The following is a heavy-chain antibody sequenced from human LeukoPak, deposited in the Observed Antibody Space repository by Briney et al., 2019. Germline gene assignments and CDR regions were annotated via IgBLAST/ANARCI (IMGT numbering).Heavy chain of an antibody. CDR2: VDHTGST. V-gene: IGHV4-59*01. Sequence: SETLSLTCSVSDDSITMYYWTWIRQTPGKELEWIGYVDHTGSTNFNPSLNGRVSISRDTTNNLFSLRLRSVTAADTAVYFCARGRVSSSTWYSTYYYYFYMDVWGKGTTVTVSS. D-gene: IGHD1-1*01. CDR1: DDSITMYY. CDR3: ARGRVSSSTWYSTYYYYFYMDV. J-gene: IGHJ6*03.